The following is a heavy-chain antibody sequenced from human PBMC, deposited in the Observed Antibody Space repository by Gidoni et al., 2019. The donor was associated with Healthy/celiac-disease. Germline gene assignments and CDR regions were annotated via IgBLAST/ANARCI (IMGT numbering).Heavy chain of an antibody. CDR2: ISGDGGST. D-gene: IGHD2-15*01. Sequence: EVQLVESGGGVVQPGGSLRLSCAASGFPFDDYAMHWVRQAPGKGLELVALISGDGGSTYYADSVKGRFTISRDNSKNSLYLQMNSLRTEDTALYYCAKDRLKTSGGSRINDYWGQGTLVTVSS. CDR3: AKDRLKTSGGSRINDY. V-gene: IGHV3-43*02. CDR1: GFPFDDYA. J-gene: IGHJ4*02.